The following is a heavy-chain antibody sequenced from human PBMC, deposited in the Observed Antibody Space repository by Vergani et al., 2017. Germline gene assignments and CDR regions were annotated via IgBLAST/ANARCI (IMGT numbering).Heavy chain of an antibody. CDR1: GGSISSSSYY. V-gene: IGHV4-39*01. J-gene: IGHJ6*02. CDR3: ARFLTGTTIYYYYGMDV. CDR2: IYYSGST. Sequence: QVHLQEAGPGLVKPAETLSLTCTVSGGSISSSSYYWGWIRQPPGKGLEWIGSIYYSGSTYYNPSLKSRVTISVDTSKNQFSLKLSSVTAADTAVYYCARFLTGTTIYYYYGMDVWGQGTTVTVSS. D-gene: IGHD1-20*01.